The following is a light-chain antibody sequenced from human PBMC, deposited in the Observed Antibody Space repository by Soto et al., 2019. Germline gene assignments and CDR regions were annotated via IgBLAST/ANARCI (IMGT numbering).Light chain of an antibody. CDR1: SNDIGAFNY. V-gene: IGLV2-14*01. Sequence: QSALTQPASVSGSPGQSITISCSGTSNDIGAFNYVSWYQQHPGKAPKVMIYEVRNRPSGVSNRFSGSKSGNTASLTISGLQGEDEADYCCSSYTTNNTYVFASGTKLTVL. CDR2: EVR. J-gene: IGLJ1*01. CDR3: SSYTTNNTYV.